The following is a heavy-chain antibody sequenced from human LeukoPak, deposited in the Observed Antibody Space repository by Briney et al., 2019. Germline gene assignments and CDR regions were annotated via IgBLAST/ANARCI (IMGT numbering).Heavy chain of an antibody. V-gene: IGHV1-8*01. CDR3: AREVAVAGGRFYYYYGMDV. J-gene: IGHJ6*02. CDR2: MNPNSGNT. Sequence: ASVKVSCKASGYTFTSYDINWVRRATGQGLEWMGWMNPNSGNTGYAQKFQGRVTMTRNTSISTAYMELSSLRSEDTAVYYCAREVAVAGGRFYYYYGMDVWGQGATVTVSS. CDR1: GYTFTSYD. D-gene: IGHD6-19*01.